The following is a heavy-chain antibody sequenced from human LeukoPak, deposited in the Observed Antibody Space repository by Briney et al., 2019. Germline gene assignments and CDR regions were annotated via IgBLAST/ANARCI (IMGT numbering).Heavy chain of an antibody. D-gene: IGHD2-15*01. Sequence: ASVKVSCKASGYTFTGYYMHWVRQAPGQGLEWMGWINPNSGGTNYAQKFQGRVTMTRDTSISTAYMELSSLRSEDTAVYYCARDNSVEDAAWWFDPWGQGTLVAVSS. CDR1: GYTFTGYY. V-gene: IGHV1-2*02. J-gene: IGHJ5*02. CDR3: ARDNSVEDAAWWFDP. CDR2: INPNSGGT.